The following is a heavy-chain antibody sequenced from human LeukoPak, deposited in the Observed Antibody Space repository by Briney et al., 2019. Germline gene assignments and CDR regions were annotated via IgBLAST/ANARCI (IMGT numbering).Heavy chain of an antibody. D-gene: IGHD3-22*01. V-gene: IGHV1-2*06. Sequence: GASVKVSCKASGYTFTGYYMHWVRQAPGQGLEWMGRINPNSGGTNYAQKFQGRVTMTRDTSISTAYMELSSLRSEDTAVYYCARVDYYDSSGYSYYFDYWGQGTLVTVSS. CDR2: INPNSGGT. CDR1: GYTFTGYY. CDR3: ARVDYYDSSGYSYYFDY. J-gene: IGHJ4*02.